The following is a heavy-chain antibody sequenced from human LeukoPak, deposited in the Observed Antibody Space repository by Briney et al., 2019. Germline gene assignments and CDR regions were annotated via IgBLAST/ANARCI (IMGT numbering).Heavy chain of an antibody. V-gene: IGHV1-2*02. D-gene: IGHD2-21*01. CDR3: ARVPFLGVYCRGDCYVDY. CDR1: GYTFTGYY. J-gene: IGHJ4*02. Sequence: PGASVKVSCKASGYTFTGYYMHWVRQAPGQGLEWMGWINPNSGGTNYAQKFQGRVTMTRDTSISTAYMELSRLRSDDTAVYYCARVPFLGVYCRGDCYVDYWGQGTLVTVSS. CDR2: INPNSGGT.